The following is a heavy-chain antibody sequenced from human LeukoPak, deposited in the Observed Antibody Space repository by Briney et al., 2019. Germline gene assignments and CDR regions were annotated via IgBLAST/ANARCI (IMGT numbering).Heavy chain of an antibody. Sequence: QSGRSLRLSCAASGFIFSRYAMHWVRQAPGKGLEWVAIISFDGSNKYYADSVRGQFTISRDNSKNTLYLQMDSLRAEDTALYYCARGPYGSGSSLVGGYYYYGMDVWGQGTTVTVSS. D-gene: IGHD3-10*01. CDR2: ISFDGSNK. J-gene: IGHJ6*02. V-gene: IGHV3-30*04. CDR1: GFIFSRYA. CDR3: ARGPYGSGSSLVGGYYYYGMDV.